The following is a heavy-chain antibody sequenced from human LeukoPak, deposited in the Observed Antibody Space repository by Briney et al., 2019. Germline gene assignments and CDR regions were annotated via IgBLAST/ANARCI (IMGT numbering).Heavy chain of an antibody. CDR1: GFTFSSYS. CDR2: ISSDSSYI. V-gene: IGHV3-21*01. Sequence: PGGSLRLSCAASGFTFSSYSMNWVRQAPGKGLEWVSSISSDSSYIYYAGSVKGRFTISRDNAKNSLYLHMNSLRAEDSALYYCAREYGDYFGEAFDIWGQGTMVTVSS. J-gene: IGHJ3*02. CDR3: AREYGDYFGEAFDI. D-gene: IGHD4-17*01.